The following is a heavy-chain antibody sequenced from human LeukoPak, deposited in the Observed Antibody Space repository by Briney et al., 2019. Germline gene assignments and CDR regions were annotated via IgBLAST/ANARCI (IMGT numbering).Heavy chain of an antibody. D-gene: IGHD6-6*01. CDR1: GITFNSYA. J-gene: IGHJ6*02. V-gene: IGHV3-23*01. CDR2: VSASGVTT. Sequence: PGGSLRLSCAASGITFNSYAMTCFRKAQEKGMAWVSSVSASGVTTYYADSVKGRFTISRDNSRTTLFLQMNSLRAEDTAVYYCAKDLSSPNYYYGLDVWGQGTTVTVSS. CDR3: AKDLSSPNYYYGLDV.